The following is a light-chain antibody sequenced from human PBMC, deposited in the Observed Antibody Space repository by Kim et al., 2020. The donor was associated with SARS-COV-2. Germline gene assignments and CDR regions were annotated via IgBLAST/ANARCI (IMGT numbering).Light chain of an antibody. CDR2: GAS. J-gene: IGKJ4*01. CDR3: QQYGSSPR. Sequence: LHPGQMATLSCMASQSVTSNSLSWYQQKPGQTPRLLIYGASSRAPGIPDRFSGSGSGTDFILTISRLEPEDFAVYYCQQYGSSPRFGGGTKVAIK. CDR1: QSVTSNS. V-gene: IGKV3-20*01.